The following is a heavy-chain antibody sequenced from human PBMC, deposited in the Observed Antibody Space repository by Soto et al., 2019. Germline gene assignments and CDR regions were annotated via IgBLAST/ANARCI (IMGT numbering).Heavy chain of an antibody. Sequence: QVQLVQSGAEVKKPGASVKVSCKASGYTFTSYGISWVRQAPGQGLEWMGWVSAYNGNTNYAQKLQGRVTMTTDTSTSTAYMEMRSLRSDDRAVYYYATNEVVVPAEITYYPHYYYYMDVWGKGTTVTVSS. J-gene: IGHJ6*03. CDR1: GYTFTSYG. D-gene: IGHD2-2*01. CDR2: VSAYNGNT. V-gene: IGHV1-18*01. CDR3: ATNEVVVPAEITYYPHYYYYMDV.